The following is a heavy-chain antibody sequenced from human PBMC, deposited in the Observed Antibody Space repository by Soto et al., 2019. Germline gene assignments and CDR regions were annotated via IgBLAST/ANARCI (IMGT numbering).Heavy chain of an antibody. V-gene: IGHV4-31*03. CDR1: GGSISSGGYY. CDR2: IYYSGST. CDR3: ARDHRTWRVFDY. J-gene: IGHJ4*02. Sequence: SETLSLTCTVSGGSISSGGYYWSWIRQHPGKGLEWIGYIYYSGSTYYNPSLKSRVTISVDTSKNQFSLKLSSVTAADTAVYYCARDHRTWRVFDYWGQGTLVTVSS. D-gene: IGHD6-19*01.